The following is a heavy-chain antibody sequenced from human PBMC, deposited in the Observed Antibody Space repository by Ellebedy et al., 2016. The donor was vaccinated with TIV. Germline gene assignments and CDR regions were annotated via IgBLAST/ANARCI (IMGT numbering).Heavy chain of an antibody. CDR1: GFIFSDYA. CDR2: TSYDGTNK. V-gene: IGHV3-30*07. CDR3: ARDHSGYFQGALDV. J-gene: IGHJ3*01. D-gene: IGHD5-12*01. Sequence: GGSLRLSCAASGFIFSDYAMHWVRQAPGKGLEWVAVTSYDGTNKQYVDSVKGRFTISRDNSKKMMYLEINSLKAEDTALSYCARDHSGYFQGALDVWGQGTMVTVSS.